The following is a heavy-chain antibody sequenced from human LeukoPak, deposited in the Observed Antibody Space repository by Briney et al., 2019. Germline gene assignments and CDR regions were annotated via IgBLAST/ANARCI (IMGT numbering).Heavy chain of an antibody. CDR1: GFTFSSYA. Sequence: GGSLRLSCAASGFTFSSYAMSWVRQAPGKGLGWVSVISGSGGSTYYAGSVKGRFTISRDNAKNTLYLQMNSLRAEDTAVYYCARDYYDSRCYVLDYWGQGTLVTVSS. J-gene: IGHJ4*02. V-gene: IGHV3-23*01. D-gene: IGHD3-22*01. CDR3: ARDYYDSRCYVLDY. CDR2: ISGSGGST.